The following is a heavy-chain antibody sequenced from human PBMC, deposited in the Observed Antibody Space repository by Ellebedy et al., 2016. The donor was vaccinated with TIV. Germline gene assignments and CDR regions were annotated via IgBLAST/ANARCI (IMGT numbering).Heavy chain of an antibody. CDR2: INSDGSST. J-gene: IGHJ6*02. CDR3: GRDDRYGLDV. V-gene: IGHV3-74*01. CDR1: GFAFSSCW. Sequence: GESLKISCVASGFAFSSCWIHWVRQAPGKGLVWVSHINSDGSSTTYADSVKGRFTISRDNAKDTVYLQMNSLRAEDTAVYYCGRDDRYGLDVWGQGTTVIVSS.